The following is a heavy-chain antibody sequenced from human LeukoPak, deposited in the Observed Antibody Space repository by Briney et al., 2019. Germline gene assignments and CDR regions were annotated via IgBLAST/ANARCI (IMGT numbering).Heavy chain of an antibody. CDR1: AYTFTDYY. V-gene: IGHV1-2*02. J-gene: IGHJ4*02. Sequence: ASVKISSKAPAYTFTDYYLFWVRQAPGHGLEWMAWINPKSGDTRFAQRFDGRVTLTRDTSISTVYMELSSLTSDDTAIYYCSREDYWGQGTLVTVSS. CDR2: INPKSGDT. CDR3: SREDY.